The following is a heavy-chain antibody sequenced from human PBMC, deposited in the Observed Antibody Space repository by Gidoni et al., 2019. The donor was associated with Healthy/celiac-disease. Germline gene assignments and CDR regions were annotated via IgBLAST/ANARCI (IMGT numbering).Heavy chain of an antibody. CDR2: IYYSGST. CDR3: AREVSYDGSGSYYTGYYFDY. J-gene: IGHJ4*02. V-gene: IGHV4-30-4*01. CDR1: GGSISSGDYY. D-gene: IGHD3-10*01. Sequence: QVQLQESGPGLVKPSQTLSLTCTVAGGSISSGDYYWSWIRQPPGKGLEWIGYIYYSGSTYYNPSLKSRVTISVDTSKNQFSLKLSSVTAADTAVYYCAREVSYDGSGSYYTGYYFDYWGQGTLVTVSS.